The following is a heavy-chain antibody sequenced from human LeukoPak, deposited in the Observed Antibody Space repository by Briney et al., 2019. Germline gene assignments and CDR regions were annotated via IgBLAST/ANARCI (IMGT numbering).Heavy chain of an antibody. D-gene: IGHD3-22*01. CDR1: GFTFSSHW. V-gene: IGHV3-74*01. CDR2: VNSDGSRT. Sequence: GGSLRLSCVASGFTFSSHWMHWVRQAPGSGLVWVSRVNSDGSRTSYADSVKGRFTISRDNAKNTLYLQMNSLRAEDTAVYYCASSYDSSGYYLYYFDYWGQGTLVTVSS. J-gene: IGHJ4*02. CDR3: ASSYDSSGYYLYYFDY.